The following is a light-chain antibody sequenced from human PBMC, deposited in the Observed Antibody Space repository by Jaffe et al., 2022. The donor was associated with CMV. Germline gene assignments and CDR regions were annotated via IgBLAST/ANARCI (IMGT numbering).Light chain of an antibody. CDR3: QAWDSRTVQVV. CDR2: QDS. CDR1: KLGDKY. J-gene: IGLJ2*01. V-gene: IGLV3-1*01. Sequence: SYELTQPHSVSVSPGQTASITCSGDKLGDKYACWYQQKPGQSPVLVIYQDSKRPSGIPERFSGSNSGNTATLTISGTQAMDEADYYCQAWDSRTVQVVFGGGTKLTVL.